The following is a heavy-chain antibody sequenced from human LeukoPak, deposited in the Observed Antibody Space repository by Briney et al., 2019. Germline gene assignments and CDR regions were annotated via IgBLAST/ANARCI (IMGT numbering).Heavy chain of an antibody. Sequence: PSETLSLTCTVSGGSISSSSYYWGWIRQPPGKGLEWIGSIYYSGSTYYNPSLKSRVTISVDTSKNQFSLNLSSVTAADTAVYYCARLPLRPLTPYYYYMDVWGKGTTVTISS. J-gene: IGHJ6*03. CDR3: ARLPLRPLTPYYYYMDV. V-gene: IGHV4-39*07. CDR1: GGSISSSSYY. D-gene: IGHD3-16*01. CDR2: IYYSGST.